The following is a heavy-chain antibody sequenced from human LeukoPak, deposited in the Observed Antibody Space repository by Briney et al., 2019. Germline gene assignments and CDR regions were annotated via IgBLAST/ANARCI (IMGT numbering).Heavy chain of an antibody. D-gene: IGHD3-22*01. CDR2: ISSGSNTI. CDR1: GFTFSSYS. V-gene: IGHV3-48*04. Sequence: GGSLRLSCAASGFTFSSYSMKWIRQAPGKGLEWVSYISSGSNTIYYADSVKGRFTISRDNAKNSLYLQMNSLRAEDTALYYCAKEEYYYDSSGPRAFDYWGQGTLVTVSS. J-gene: IGHJ4*02. CDR3: AKEEYYYDSSGPRAFDY.